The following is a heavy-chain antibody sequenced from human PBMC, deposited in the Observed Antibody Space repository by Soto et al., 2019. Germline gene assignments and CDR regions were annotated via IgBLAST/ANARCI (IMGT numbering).Heavy chain of an antibody. Sequence: KSSETLSLTCAVSSGSISSSNWWSWVRQPPGKGLEWIGEIYHSGSTNYNPSLKSRVTISVDTSKNQFSLKLSSVTAADTAVYYCARHNGMDIVVVPAAKPGSDAFDIWGQGTMVTVSS. J-gene: IGHJ3*02. CDR2: IYHSGST. V-gene: IGHV4-4*02. CDR3: ARHNGMDIVVVPAAKPGSDAFDI. CDR1: SGSISSSNW. D-gene: IGHD2-2*03.